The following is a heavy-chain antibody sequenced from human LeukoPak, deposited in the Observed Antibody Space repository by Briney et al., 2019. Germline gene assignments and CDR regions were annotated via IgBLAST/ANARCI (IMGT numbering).Heavy chain of an antibody. CDR3: GRAARSLFDY. V-gene: IGHV4-39*07. D-gene: IGHD6-6*01. J-gene: IGHJ4*02. Sequence: SETLSLTCTVSGGSISRSSYYWSWIRQPPGKGLEWIGEINHSGSTNYNPSLKSRVTISVDTSKNQFSLKLSSVTAADTAVYYCGRAARSLFDYWGQGTLVTVSS. CDR2: INHSGST. CDR1: GGSISRSSYY.